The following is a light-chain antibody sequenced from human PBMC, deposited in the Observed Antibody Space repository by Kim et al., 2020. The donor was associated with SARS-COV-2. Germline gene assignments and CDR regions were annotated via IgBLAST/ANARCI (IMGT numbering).Light chain of an antibody. J-gene: IGKJ2*03. V-gene: IGKV3-20*01. Sequence: GTLSLSPGERATLSCRASQSVSSSYLAWYQQKPGQAPRLLIYGASSRATGIPDRFSGSGSGTDFTLTISRLEPEDFAVYYCQTKYSFGQGTKLEI. CDR3: QTKYS. CDR1: QSVSSSY. CDR2: GAS.